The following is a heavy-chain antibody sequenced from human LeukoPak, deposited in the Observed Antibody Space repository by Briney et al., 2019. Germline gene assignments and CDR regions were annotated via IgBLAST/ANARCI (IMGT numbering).Heavy chain of an antibody. CDR1: GGTFSSYA. Sequence: SVKVSCKASGGTFSSYAISWVRQAPGQGLAWMGGIIPIFGTANYAQKFQGRVTITADESTSTAYMELSSLRSEDTAVYYRAREVTWPTYYFDYWGQGTLVTVSS. D-gene: IGHD2-21*02. V-gene: IGHV1-69*13. CDR3: AREVTWPTYYFDY. CDR2: IIPIFGTA. J-gene: IGHJ4*02.